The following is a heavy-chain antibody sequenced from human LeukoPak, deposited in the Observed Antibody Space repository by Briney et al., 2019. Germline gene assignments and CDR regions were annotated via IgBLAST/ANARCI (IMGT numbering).Heavy chain of an antibody. V-gene: IGHV3-21*01. Sequence: PGGSLRLSCAASGFTFSDHYMNWVRQAPGKGLEWVSSISSSSSYIYYADSVKGRFTISRDNAKNSLYLQMNSLRAEDTAVYYCARKYSSGWYGGYFDYWGQGTLVTVSS. CDR2: ISSSSSYI. D-gene: IGHD6-19*01. CDR3: ARKYSSGWYGGYFDY. J-gene: IGHJ4*02. CDR1: GFTFSDHY.